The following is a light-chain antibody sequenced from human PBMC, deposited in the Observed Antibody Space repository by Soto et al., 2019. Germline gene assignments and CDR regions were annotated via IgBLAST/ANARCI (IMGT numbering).Light chain of an antibody. J-gene: IGKJ1*01. V-gene: IGKV3-20*01. CDR1: QSVSSSY. Sequence: EIVSSQSPCTLSLSKRERATLSCSASQSVSSSYLAWYQQKPGQSPRLLIFGASIRDTGLPDRFSGGGSGRDFTLTISRLEPEESAVYYCHQYGISPGPFGQGGKVAIK. CDR2: GAS. CDR3: HQYGISPGP.